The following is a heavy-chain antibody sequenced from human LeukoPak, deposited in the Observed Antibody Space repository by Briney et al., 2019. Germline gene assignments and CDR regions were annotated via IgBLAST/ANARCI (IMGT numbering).Heavy chain of an antibody. V-gene: IGHV4-34*01. D-gene: IGHD1-26*01. J-gene: IGHJ4*02. Sequence: NPSETLSLTCAVYGGSFSGYYWSWIRQPPGKGLEWIGEINHSGSTNYNPSLKSRVTISVDTSKNQFSLKLSSVTAADTAVYYCARDQRSLFDVWGQGSLVTVSS. CDR2: INHSGST. CDR3: ARDQRSLFDV. CDR1: GGSFSGYY.